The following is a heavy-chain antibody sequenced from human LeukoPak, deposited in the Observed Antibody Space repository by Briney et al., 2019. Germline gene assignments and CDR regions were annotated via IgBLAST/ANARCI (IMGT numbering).Heavy chain of an antibody. CDR3: ARRARYCSGGSCSRPFDY. J-gene: IGHJ4*02. D-gene: IGHD2-15*01. V-gene: IGHV4-4*07. CDR1: GDSISSYY. CDR2: IHFAGGA. Sequence: SETLSLTCSVSGDSISSYYWSWVRQPAGKGLEWIGRIHFAGGASYNPSLKNRVTMSVDTSKTQFSLNLTSVTAADTAVYYCARRARYCSGGSCSRPFDYWGQGTLVTVSS.